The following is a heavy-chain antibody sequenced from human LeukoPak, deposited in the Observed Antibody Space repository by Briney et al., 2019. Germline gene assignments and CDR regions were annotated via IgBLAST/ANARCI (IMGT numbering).Heavy chain of an antibody. CDR3: ERDPVSGYSSSSYAFDI. J-gene: IGHJ3*02. V-gene: IGHV3-21*01. CDR1: GFTFSSYS. Sequence: PGGSLRLSCAASGFTFSSYSMNWGRQAPGKRLEWGSSISTTSSYIYYADSLKGRFTISRDNAKNSLYLQMNSLRAEDPAVYYCERDPVSGYSSSSYAFDIWGQGTMVTVSS. D-gene: IGHD6-6*01. CDR2: ISTTSSYI.